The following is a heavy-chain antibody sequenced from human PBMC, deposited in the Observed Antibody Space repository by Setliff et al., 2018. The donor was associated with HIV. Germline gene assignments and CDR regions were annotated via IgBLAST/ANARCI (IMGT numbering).Heavy chain of an antibody. CDR1: GYTFTDYY. V-gene: IGHV1-2*06. CDR3: ARVGSSTINSDYYYLDV. J-gene: IGHJ6*03. Sequence: ASVKVSCKASGYTFTDYYIHWVRQAPGQGLEWMGRINPKSGGTNYVQKFQGRVTMTRDTSINTAYMELSSLRSEDTAIYYCARVGSSTINSDYYYLDVWGKGTTVTVSS. CDR2: INPKSGGT. D-gene: IGHD2-2*01.